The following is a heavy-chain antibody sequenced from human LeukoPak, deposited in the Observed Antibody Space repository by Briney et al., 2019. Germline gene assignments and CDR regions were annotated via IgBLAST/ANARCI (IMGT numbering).Heavy chain of an antibody. J-gene: IGHJ4*02. CDR1: GFTVSSNY. D-gene: IGHD3-10*01. V-gene: IGHV3-53*01. Sequence: GGSLRLSCAASGFTVSSNYMSWVRQAPGKGLEWVSVIYSGGSTYYADSVKGRFTISRDNSKNTLYLQMNSLRAEDTAVYYCASYSGSYFPFDYWGQGTLVTVSS. CDR3: ASYSGSYFPFDY. CDR2: IYSGGST.